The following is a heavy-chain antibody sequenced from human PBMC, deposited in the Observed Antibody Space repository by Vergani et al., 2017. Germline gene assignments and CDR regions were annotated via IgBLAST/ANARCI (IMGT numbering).Heavy chain of an antibody. V-gene: IGHV1-2*02. CDR3: ARVRSYYDSRGDAFDI. CDR1: GYTFTGYY. CDR2: INPNSGGT. Sequence: QVQLVQSGAEVKKPGASVKVSCKASGYTFTGYYIHWVRQAPGQGLEWMGWINPNSGGTNYAQKFQGRVTMTRDTSISTAYMELSRLRSDDTAVYYCARVRSYYDSRGDAFDIWGQGTMVTVSS. J-gene: IGHJ3*02. D-gene: IGHD3-22*01.